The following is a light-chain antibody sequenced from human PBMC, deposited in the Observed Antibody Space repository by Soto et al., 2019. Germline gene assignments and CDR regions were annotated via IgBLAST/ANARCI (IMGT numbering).Light chain of an antibody. V-gene: IGKV1-12*01. CDR3: QQANSFPFT. Sequence: TQMTQSPHSVSAFVGDRVTITCRASQGISRSLAWYQQKSGEAPKLLIYAASLLHSGVPSRFSGSGSGKDFTLTITRLQPEDFATYYCQQANSFPFTFGPGTKVEIK. J-gene: IGKJ3*01. CDR2: AAS. CDR1: QGISRS.